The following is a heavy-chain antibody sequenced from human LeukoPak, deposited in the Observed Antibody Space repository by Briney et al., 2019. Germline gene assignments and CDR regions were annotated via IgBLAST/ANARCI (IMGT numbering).Heavy chain of an antibody. V-gene: IGHV5-51*01. J-gene: IGHJ3*02. CDR3: ARQGYSCGYSGAFDI. CDR2: IYPGDSDT. D-gene: IGHD5-18*01. CDR1: GYSFTSYW. Sequence: GESLKISCKGSGYSFTSYWIGWVRQMPGKGLEWMGIIYPGDSDTRYSPSFQGQVTISADKSISTAYLQWSSLKASDTAMYYCARQGYSCGYSGAFDIWGQGTMVTVSS.